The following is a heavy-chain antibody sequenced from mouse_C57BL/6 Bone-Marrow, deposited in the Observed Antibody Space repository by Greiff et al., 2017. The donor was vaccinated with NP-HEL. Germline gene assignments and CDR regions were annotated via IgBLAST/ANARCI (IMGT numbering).Heavy chain of an antibody. J-gene: IGHJ3*01. CDR1: GFTFSNYW. CDR2: IRLKSDNYAT. V-gene: IGHV6-3*01. Sequence: EVKLEESGGGLVQPGGSMKLSCVASGFTFSNYWMNWVRQSPEKGLEWVAQIRLKSDNYATHYAESVKGRFTISRDDSKSSVYLQMNNLRAEDTGIYYCTYSNYPWCAYWGQGTLVTVSA. D-gene: IGHD2-5*01. CDR3: TYSNYPWCAY.